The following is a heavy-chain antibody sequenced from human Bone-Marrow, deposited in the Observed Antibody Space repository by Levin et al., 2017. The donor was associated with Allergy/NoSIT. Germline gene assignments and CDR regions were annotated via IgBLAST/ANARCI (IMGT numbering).Heavy chain of an antibody. CDR3: ARAIKKGYSSGWYVAYY. CDR2: INPSGGST. J-gene: IGHJ4*02. V-gene: IGHV1-46*01. Sequence: PGESLKISCKASGYTFTSYYMHWVRQAPGQGIEWMGIINPSGGSTSYAQKFQGRVTMTRDTSTSTVYMELSSLRSEDTAVYYCARAIKKGYSSGWYVAYYWGQGTLVTVSS. CDR1: GYTFTSYY. D-gene: IGHD6-19*01.